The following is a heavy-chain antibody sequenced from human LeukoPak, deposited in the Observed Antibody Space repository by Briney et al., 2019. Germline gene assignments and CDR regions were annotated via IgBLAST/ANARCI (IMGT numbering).Heavy chain of an antibody. CDR1: GYTFGTYG. V-gene: IGHV1-18*04. CDR3: ARDGARISMLRGGLDY. J-gene: IGHJ4*02. CDR2: ISAYNGKT. D-gene: IGHD2-8*01. Sequence: GASVKVPCKASGYTFGTYGTSWVRQAPGQGLEWMGWISAYNGKTNYAQKYEGRVTMTTDTSTTTAYMELRSLTSDDTAVYYCARDGARISMLRGGLDYWGQGTLVTVSS.